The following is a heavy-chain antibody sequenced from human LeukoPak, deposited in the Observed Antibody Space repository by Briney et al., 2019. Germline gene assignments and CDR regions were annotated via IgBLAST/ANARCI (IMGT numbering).Heavy chain of an antibody. Sequence: ASVKVSCKASGYTLTDHHILWLRQVPGQGLEWMGWINPNSGGTNYAQRFQGRVTMTRDTSISTAYMELSRLRSDDTAVYYCARLDFWSGYYEDYWGQGTLVTVSS. CDR1: GYTLTDHH. D-gene: IGHD3-3*01. J-gene: IGHJ4*02. CDR2: INPNSGGT. CDR3: ARLDFWSGYYEDY. V-gene: IGHV1-2*02.